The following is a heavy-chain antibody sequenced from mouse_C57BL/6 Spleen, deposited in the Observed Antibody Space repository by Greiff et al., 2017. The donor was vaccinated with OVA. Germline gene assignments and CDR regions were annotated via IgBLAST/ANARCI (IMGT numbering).Heavy chain of an antibody. V-gene: IGHV1-53*01. Sequence: VQLQQSGTELVKPGASVKLSCKASGYTFTSYWMHWVKQRPGQGLEWIGNINPSNGGTNYNEKFKSKATLTVDKSSSTAYMQLSSLTSEDSAVYYCARFEGYDDWYSDVWGTGTTVTVSS. J-gene: IGHJ1*03. D-gene: IGHD2-2*01. CDR2: INPSNGGT. CDR3: ARFEGYDDWYSDV. CDR1: GYTFTSYW.